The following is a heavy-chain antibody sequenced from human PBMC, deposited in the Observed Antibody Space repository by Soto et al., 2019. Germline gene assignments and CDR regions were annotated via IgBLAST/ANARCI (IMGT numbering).Heavy chain of an antibody. V-gene: IGHV1-69*08. D-gene: IGHD5-12*01. CDR3: ARDSPIGSVFSGYDAIDL. CDR2: IIPILDTA. J-gene: IGHJ4*02. Sequence: QVQLVQSGAEVKEPGSSVKVSCKASGGTFSTSTFTWVRQAPGQGLEWMGRIIPILDTADYAQKFQGSVTITADKSTSTAFMELSSLRSEDTGIYYCARDSPIGSVFSGYDAIDLWGQGTLGTVSP. CDR1: GGTFSTST.